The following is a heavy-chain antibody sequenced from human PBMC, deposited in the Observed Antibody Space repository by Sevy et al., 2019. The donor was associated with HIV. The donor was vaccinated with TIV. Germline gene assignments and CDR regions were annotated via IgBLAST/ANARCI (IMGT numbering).Heavy chain of an antibody. D-gene: IGHD2-21*01. CDR1: GVSISSSSYD. CDR2: IYYSGST. CDR3: ARHGGIVERAFDF. Sequence: SETLSLTCSVSGVSISSSSYDWGWIRQPPGKGLEWIGSIYYSGSTYYNPSLMSRVTVSVDTSKNQFSLNLSSVTAADTAVYYCARHGGIVERAFDFWGRGTLVTVSS. J-gene: IGHJ4*02. V-gene: IGHV4-39*01.